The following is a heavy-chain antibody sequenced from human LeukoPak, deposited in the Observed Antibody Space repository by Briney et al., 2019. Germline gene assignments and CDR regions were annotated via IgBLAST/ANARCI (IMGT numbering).Heavy chain of an antibody. CDR2: IRGSGENT. D-gene: IGHD2-8*01. CDR3: AKIVPSYNTSDY. CDR1: GFTFSNYG. Sequence: PGGSLRLSCAASGFTFSNYGMNWVRQAPGKGLEWVSGIRGSGENTYYADSVKGRFTISRDNSKNTLYLQMNSLRAEDTAVYYCAKIVPSYNTSDYWGQGTLVTVSS. V-gene: IGHV3-23*01. J-gene: IGHJ4*02.